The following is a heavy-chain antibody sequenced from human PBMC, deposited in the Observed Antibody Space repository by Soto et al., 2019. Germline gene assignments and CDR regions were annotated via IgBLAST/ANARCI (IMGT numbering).Heavy chain of an antibody. D-gene: IGHD3-22*01. V-gene: IGHV3-21*02. J-gene: IGHJ4*02. CDR1: GFNFITYS. CDR3: VRDGLDYYDTERLYFDN. Sequence: EVQLLESGGGVVQPGGSLRLSCEASGFNFITYSLSWVRQAPGKGLEWVASISSSAVYIDYADSVKGRFTISRDNANNSLYLQMNSLRAEDTATYYCVRDGLDYYDTERLYFDNWGQGTLVTVSS. CDR2: ISSSAVYI.